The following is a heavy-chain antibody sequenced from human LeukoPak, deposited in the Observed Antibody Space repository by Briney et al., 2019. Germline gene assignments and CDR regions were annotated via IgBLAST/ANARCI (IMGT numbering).Heavy chain of an antibody. J-gene: IGHJ6*02. Sequence: QPGGSLRISCAASGFTFSNYAMNWVRQAPGKGLEWVSAIRGSGDFTDYADSVRGRFTISKDNSKNTLYLQMNSLRAEDTAVYYCAKARGYRTYYSIDVWGQGTTVTVSS. D-gene: IGHD5-12*01. V-gene: IGHV3-23*01. CDR1: GFTFSNYA. CDR2: IRGSGDFT. CDR3: AKARGYRTYYSIDV.